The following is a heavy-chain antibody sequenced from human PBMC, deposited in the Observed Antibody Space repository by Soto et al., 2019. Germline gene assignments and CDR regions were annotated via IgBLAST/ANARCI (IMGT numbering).Heavy chain of an antibody. J-gene: IGHJ3*02. CDR1: GGSFSGYY. CDR3: ARVRRPGSDGWGTHRITMIVVANPDAFDI. D-gene: IGHD3-22*01. V-gene: IGHV4-34*01. CDR2: INHSGST. Sequence: PSETLSLTCAVYGGSFSGYYWSWIRQPPGKGLEWIGEINHSGSTNYNPSLKSRVTISVDTSKNQFSLKLSSVTAADTAVYYCARVRRPGSDGWGTHRITMIVVANPDAFDIWGQGTMVTVS.